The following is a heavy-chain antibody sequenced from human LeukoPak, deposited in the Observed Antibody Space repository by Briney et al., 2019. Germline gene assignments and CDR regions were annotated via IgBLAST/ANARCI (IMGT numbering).Heavy chain of an antibody. CDR1: GGSITSYN. CDR2: IQDSGRT. CDR3: AKVGFGGHLDY. Sequence: SETLSLTCTVSGGSITSYNWRWIRPPPRHRLEWIGYIQDSGRTDYNPSLKSRVSMSLDASKNHLSLKLTSVTAADTAMYYCAKVGFGGHLDYWGQGALVTVSS. J-gene: IGHJ4*02. V-gene: IGHV4-59*01. D-gene: IGHD4-23*01.